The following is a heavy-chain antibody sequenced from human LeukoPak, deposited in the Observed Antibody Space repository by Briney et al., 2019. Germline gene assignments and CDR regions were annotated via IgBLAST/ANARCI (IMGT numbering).Heavy chain of an antibody. D-gene: IGHD6-13*01. CDR2: ISYDGNNK. CDR3: ARAGYSSIWYGNYFDY. Sequence: GRSLRLPRAASGFSFSGYAMHWVRQAPGKGLEWVAVISYDGNNKYYADSVKGRFTISRDNSKNTLYLQLNSLRAEDTAVYYCARAGYSSIWYGNYFDYWGQGTLVTVSS. V-gene: IGHV3-30-3*01. J-gene: IGHJ4*02. CDR1: GFSFSGYA.